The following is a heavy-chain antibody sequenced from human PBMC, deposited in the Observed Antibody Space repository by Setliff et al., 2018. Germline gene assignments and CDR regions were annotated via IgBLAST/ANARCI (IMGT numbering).Heavy chain of an antibody. Sequence: PSETVSLTCTVSGDYISSQYWSWIRQPPGKGLEWIGYISSGSTNYNPSLKSRVTISVDTSKNQFSLKLSSVTAADTAVYYCARQASLYYYDSSGYYDYWGQGTLVTVS. V-gene: IGHV4-59*08. J-gene: IGHJ4*02. D-gene: IGHD3-22*01. CDR1: GDYISSQY. CDR2: ISSGST. CDR3: ARQASLYYYDSSGYYDY.